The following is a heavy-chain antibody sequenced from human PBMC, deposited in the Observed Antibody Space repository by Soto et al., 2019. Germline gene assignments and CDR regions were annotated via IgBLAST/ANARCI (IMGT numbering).Heavy chain of an antibody. J-gene: IGHJ6*02. V-gene: IGHV3-33*01. CDR1: GFTFSSYG. CDR2: IWYDGSNK. Sequence: QVQLVESGGGVVQPGRSLRLSCAASGFTFSSYGMHWVRQAPDKGLEWVAVIWYDGSNKYYADSVKGRFTISRDNSKNTLYLQMNSLRAEDTAVYYCARSLLRNYYGMDVWGQGTTVTVSS. D-gene: IGHD2-15*01. CDR3: ARSLLRNYYGMDV.